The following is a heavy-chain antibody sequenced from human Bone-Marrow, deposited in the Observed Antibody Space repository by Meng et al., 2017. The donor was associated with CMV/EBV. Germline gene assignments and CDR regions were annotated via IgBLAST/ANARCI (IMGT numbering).Heavy chain of an antibody. J-gene: IGHJ4*02. CDR3: AKGLPATTTGLFDY. D-gene: IGHD1-26*01. CDR1: GFTFSSYA. V-gene: IGHV3-23*01. CDR2: ISGSGGST. Sequence: GGSLRLSCAASGFTFSSYAMSWVRQAPGKGLEWVSAISGSGGSTYYADSVKGRFTISRDNSKNTLYLQMDSLRPEDTALYYCAKGLPATTTGLFDYWGQGTLVTVSS.